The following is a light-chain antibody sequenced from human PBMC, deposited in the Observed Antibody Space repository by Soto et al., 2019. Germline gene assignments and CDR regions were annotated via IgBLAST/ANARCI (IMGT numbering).Light chain of an antibody. V-gene: IGKV3-15*01. CDR2: DVS. Sequence: EIVMTQSPATLSVSPGERATLSCRAGQGATTNFAWYQQKSGQSPRLLIYDVSIRATGVPARFSGTGSETDFTLAISGLQSEDFAVYYCQQYGSSPGTFGQGTKVDIK. CDR3: QQYGSSPGT. J-gene: IGKJ1*01. CDR1: QGATTN.